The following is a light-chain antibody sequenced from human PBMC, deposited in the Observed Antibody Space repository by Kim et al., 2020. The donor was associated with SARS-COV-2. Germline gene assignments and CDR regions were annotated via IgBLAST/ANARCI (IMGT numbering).Light chain of an antibody. CDR2: DAS. CDR1: QYITNY. CDR3: QQYDYLPPV. V-gene: IGKV1-33*01. Sequence: DIQMTQSPSSLSASVGDRVTITCQASQYITNYLNWYQQKPGKAPKLLIYDASNLGTGVPSRFSGGGSGTDFTFTISGLQPEDVATYYCQQYDYLPPVFGGGTKVDIK. J-gene: IGKJ4*01.